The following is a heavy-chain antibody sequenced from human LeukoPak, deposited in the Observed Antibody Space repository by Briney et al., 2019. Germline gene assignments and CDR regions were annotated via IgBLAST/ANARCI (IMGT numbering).Heavy chain of an antibody. CDR1: GGSISSHY. J-gene: IGHJ5*02. CDR2: IYYSGST. D-gene: IGHD4-17*01. Sequence: PSETLSLTCTVSGGSISSHYWSWIRQPPGKGLEWIGYIYYSGSTNYNPSLKSRVTISVDTSKNQFSLKLSSVTAADTAVYYCARVQGDYIRAWFDPWGQGTLVTVSS. CDR3: ARVQGDYIRAWFDP. V-gene: IGHV4-59*11.